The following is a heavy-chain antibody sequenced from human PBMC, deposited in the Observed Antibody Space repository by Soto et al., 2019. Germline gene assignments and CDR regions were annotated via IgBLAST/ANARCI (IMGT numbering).Heavy chain of an antibody. Sequence: QVQPVESGGGVVQPGTSLRLSCVGSGFTFRSYVIHWVRQAHGEGLEWVALTSYDGRNNFYGASVKGRFPISRHNSRNSFELRMDSLASEDTVLYYFARWGTRGVLDVWGQGTLVSVSS. CDR1: GFTFRSYV. D-gene: IGHD3-16*01. CDR2: TSYDGRNN. V-gene: IGHV3-33*05. CDR3: ARWGTRGVLDV. J-gene: IGHJ4*02.